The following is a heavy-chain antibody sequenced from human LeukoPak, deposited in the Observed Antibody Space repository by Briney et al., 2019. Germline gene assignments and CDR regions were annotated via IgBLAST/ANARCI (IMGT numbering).Heavy chain of an antibody. D-gene: IGHD3-9*01. CDR3: ASSSILRYFDWLFNGMDV. J-gene: IGHJ6*04. CDR1: GGTFSSYA. CDR2: IIPIFGTA. V-gene: IGHV1-69*06. Sequence: ASVEVSCKASGGTFSSYAISWVRQAPGQGLEWMGGIIPIFGTANYAQKFQGRVTITADKSTSTAYMELSSLRSEDTAVYYCASSSILRYFDWLFNGMDVWGKGTTVTVSS.